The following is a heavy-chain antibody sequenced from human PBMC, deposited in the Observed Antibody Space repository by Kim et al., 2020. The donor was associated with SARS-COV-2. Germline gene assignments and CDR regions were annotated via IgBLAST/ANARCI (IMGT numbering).Heavy chain of an antibody. V-gene: IGHV2-70*11. CDR2: VDWNDDR. J-gene: IGHJ6*03. D-gene: IGHD3-9*01. CDR1: GFSLTSNNMC. Sequence: SGPTLVNPTETLTLTCDLSGFSLTSNNMCVSWIRQPPGKALEWLARVDWNDDRYYNTSLKTRLSISRDTSKNQVVLTVINVDPVDTATYYCARTVFDSSNYDYFYYMDVWGKGTTVIVS. CDR3: ARTVFDSSNYDYFYYMDV.